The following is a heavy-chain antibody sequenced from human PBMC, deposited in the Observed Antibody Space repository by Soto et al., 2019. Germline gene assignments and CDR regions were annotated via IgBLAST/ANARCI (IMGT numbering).Heavy chain of an antibody. CDR3: AREAVKGSLDW. Sequence: QVQLVQSGAEVMKPGAAERISCKAAGYTFSSYHLHCVRQAPGQGLEWVGMISPSGGSTTYGQKLQRRVTMTRDTPTKTIYMDIKSLRTDETAIYYRAREAVKGSLDWWGKGTAVTVSS. CDR2: ISPSGGST. V-gene: IGHV1-46*01. D-gene: IGHD3-3*01. CDR1: GYTFSSYH. J-gene: IGHJ6*04.